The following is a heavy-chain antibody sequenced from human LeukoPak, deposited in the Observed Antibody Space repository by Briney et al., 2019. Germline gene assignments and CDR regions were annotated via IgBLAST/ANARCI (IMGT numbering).Heavy chain of an antibody. CDR1: GFTFSSYA. CDR3: AKQLRYFDWSDY. V-gene: IGHV3-23*01. CDR2: ISGSGGNT. J-gene: IGHJ4*02. Sequence: GSLRLSCAASGFTFSSYAMSWVRQAPGKGLEWVSAISGSGGNTYYADSVKGRFTISRDNSKNTLYLQMHSLRAEDTAVYYCAKQLRYFDWSDYWGQGTLVTVSS. D-gene: IGHD3-9*01.